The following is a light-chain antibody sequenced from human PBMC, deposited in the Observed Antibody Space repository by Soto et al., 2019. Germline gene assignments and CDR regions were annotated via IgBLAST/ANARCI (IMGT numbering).Light chain of an antibody. Sequence: QSVLVQPPSVSGAPGQRVTISCTGSSSNIGVGYDVSWYQQHPGKAPKLMIYDVNKRPSGVPYRFSGSKSGNTASLTISGLQAEDEADYYCCSYAGTYTRVFGTGTKVTVL. CDR1: SSNIGVGYD. CDR3: CSYAGTYTRV. J-gene: IGLJ1*01. V-gene: IGLV2-11*01. CDR2: DVN.